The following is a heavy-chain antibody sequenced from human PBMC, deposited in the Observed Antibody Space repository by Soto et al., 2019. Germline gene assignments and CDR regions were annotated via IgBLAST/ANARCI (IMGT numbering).Heavy chain of an antibody. CDR1: GGSVSSGSYY. D-gene: IGHD3-22*01. CDR2: IYYSGST. V-gene: IGHV4-61*01. CDR3: ARDRVWGYYFDY. Sequence: ASETLSLTCTVSGGSVSSGSYYWSWIRQPPGKGLEWIGYIYYSGSTNYNPSLKSRVTISVDTSKNQFSLKLSSVTAADTAVYYCARDRVWGYYFDYWGQGTLVTVSS. J-gene: IGHJ4*02.